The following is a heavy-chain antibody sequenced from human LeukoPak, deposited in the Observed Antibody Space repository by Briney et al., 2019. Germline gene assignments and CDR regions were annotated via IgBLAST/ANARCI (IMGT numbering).Heavy chain of an antibody. V-gene: IGHV3-48*01. J-gene: IGHJ5*02. CDR2: ISSSSTSI. CDR1: GFTFSVYS. D-gene: IGHD6-13*01. CDR3: AREWGAAAGHNWFDP. Sequence: GESLRLSCAASGFTFSVYSMNWVRQAPGKGLEWVSYISSSSTSIYFADSVKGRFTISRDNAKDSLYLQMNSLRAEDTAVYYCAREWGAAAGHNWFDPWGQGTLVTVTS.